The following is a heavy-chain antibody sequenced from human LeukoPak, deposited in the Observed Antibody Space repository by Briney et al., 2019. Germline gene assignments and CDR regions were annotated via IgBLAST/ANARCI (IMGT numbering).Heavy chain of an antibody. J-gene: IGHJ4*02. CDR1: GGSFSGYY. V-gene: IGHV4-34*01. CDR2: INHSVST. D-gene: IGHD3-22*01. Sequence: PSETLSLTCAVYGGSFSGYYWSWIRQPPRKGLEWIGEINHSVSTNYNPSLKSRVTISVDTSKSQFSLRLSSVTAADTAVYYCARGYYDSSGYYSHYWGQGTLVTVSS. CDR3: ARGYYDSSGYYSHY.